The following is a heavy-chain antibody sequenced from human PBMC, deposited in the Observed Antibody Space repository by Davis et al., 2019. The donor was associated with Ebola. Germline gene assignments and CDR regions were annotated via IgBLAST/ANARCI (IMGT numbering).Heavy chain of an antibody. CDR3: ARGPKRGWYFYY. Sequence: MPSETLSLTCAVYGVSFSGYYWSWIRQPPGKGLEWIGEINHSGSTNYNPSLKSRVTISVDTSKNQFSLKLSSVTAADTAVYYCARGPKRGWYFYYWGQGTLVTVSS. J-gene: IGHJ4*02. CDR1: GVSFSGYY. V-gene: IGHV4-34*01. D-gene: IGHD6-19*01. CDR2: INHSGST.